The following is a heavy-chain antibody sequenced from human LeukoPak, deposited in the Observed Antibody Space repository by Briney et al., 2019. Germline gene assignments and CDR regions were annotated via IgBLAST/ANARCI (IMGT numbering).Heavy chain of an antibody. V-gene: IGHV4-39*01. CDR3: ASTQQWPEAFVDY. D-gene: IGHD6-19*01. J-gene: IGHJ4*02. CDR1: GGSISSSSYH. CDR2: IYYSGST. Sequence: SGTLSLTCAVSGGSISSSSYHWGWIRQPPGKGLEWIGSIYYSGSTYYNPSLKSRVTISVDTSKNQFSLKLSSVTAADTAVYYCASTQQWPEAFVDYWGQGTLVTVSS.